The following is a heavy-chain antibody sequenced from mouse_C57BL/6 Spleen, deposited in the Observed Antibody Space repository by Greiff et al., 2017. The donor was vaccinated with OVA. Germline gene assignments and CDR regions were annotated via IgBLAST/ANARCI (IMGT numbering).Heavy chain of an antibody. CDR2: IYPGDGDT. Sequence: QVQLQQSGPELVKPGASVKISCKASGYAFSSSWMNWVKQRPGKGLEWIGRIYPGDGDTNYNGKFKGKATLTADKSSSTAYMQLSSLTSEDSAVYFCARQGLRTPTTVYYFGYWGQGTTRTVSS. V-gene: IGHV1-82*01. D-gene: IGHD1-1*01. CDR1: GYAFSSSW. J-gene: IGHJ2*01. CDR3: ARQGLRTPTTVYYFGY.